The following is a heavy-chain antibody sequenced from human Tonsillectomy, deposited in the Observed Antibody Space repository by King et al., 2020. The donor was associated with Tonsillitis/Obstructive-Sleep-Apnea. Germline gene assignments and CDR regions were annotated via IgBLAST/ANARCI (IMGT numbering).Heavy chain of an antibody. J-gene: IGHJ6*03. CDR1: GFTFSSYS. V-gene: IGHV3-21*01. CDR3: AGSYDYCSSTSCYSRHYYYYYYMDV. Sequence: VQLVESGGGLVKPGGSLRLSCAASGFTFSSYSMNWVRQAPGKGLEWVSSISSSSSYIYYADSVKGRFTISRDNAKNSLYLQMNSLRAEDTAVYYCAGSYDYCSSTSCYSRHYYYYYYMDVWGKGTTVTVSS. CDR2: ISSSSSYI. D-gene: IGHD2-2*01.